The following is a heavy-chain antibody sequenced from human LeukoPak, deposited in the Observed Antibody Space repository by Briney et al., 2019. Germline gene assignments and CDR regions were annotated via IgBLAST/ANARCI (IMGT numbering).Heavy chain of an antibody. V-gene: IGHV1-18*01. J-gene: IGHJ6*03. D-gene: IGHD5-18*01. Sequence: ASVKVSCKASGYTFTSYGISWVRQAPGQGLEWMGWISAYNGNTNYAQKLQGRVTMTTDTSTSTAYMELRSLRSDDTAVYYCARWGGYSYGYYYYYYYMDVWGQGTLVTVSS. CDR2: ISAYNGNT. CDR1: GYTFTSYG. CDR3: ARWGGYSYGYYYYYYYMDV.